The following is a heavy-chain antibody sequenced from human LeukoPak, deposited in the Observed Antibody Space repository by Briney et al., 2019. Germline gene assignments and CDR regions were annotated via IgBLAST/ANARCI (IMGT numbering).Heavy chain of an antibody. Sequence: ASVKVSCKVSGYTLTELSMHWVRQAPGKGLEWMAGFDPEDGETIYAQKFQGRVTMTEDTSTDTAYMELSSLRSEDTAVYYCATVGYCSSTSCSDYDGMDVWGQGTTVTVSS. D-gene: IGHD2-2*01. CDR1: GYTLTELS. V-gene: IGHV1-24*01. CDR2: FDPEDGET. J-gene: IGHJ6*02. CDR3: ATVGYCSSTSCSDYDGMDV.